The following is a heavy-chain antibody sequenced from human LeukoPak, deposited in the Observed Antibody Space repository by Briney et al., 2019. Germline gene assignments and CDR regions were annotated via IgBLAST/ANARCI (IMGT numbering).Heavy chain of an antibody. J-gene: IGHJ4*02. Sequence: PSETLSLTCTVSGGAISSSSYYWGWLRQPPGKGLEWIGSIYYSGSTYYNPSLKSRVTISVDTSKNQFSLKLSSVTAADTAVYYCARRPTSSGYDPPFDYWGQGTLVTVSS. CDR3: ARRPTSSGYDPPFDY. CDR2: IYYSGST. CDR1: GGAISSSSYY. V-gene: IGHV4-39*01. D-gene: IGHD5-12*01.